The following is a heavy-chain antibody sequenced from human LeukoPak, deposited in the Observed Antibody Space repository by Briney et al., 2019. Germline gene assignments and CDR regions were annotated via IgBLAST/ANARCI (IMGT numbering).Heavy chain of an antibody. V-gene: IGHV1-18*01. CDR1: GYTFSSYG. CDR2: ISAYNGNT. D-gene: IGHD5-12*01. Sequence: GASVKVSCKASGYTFSSYGISWVRQAPGQGLEWMGWISAYNGNTNYAQKLQGGVTMTTDTSTSTAYMELRSLRSDDTAVYYCARGHSGYSGYGFWVYFDYWGQGTLVTVSS. J-gene: IGHJ4*02. CDR3: ARGHSGYSGYGFWVYFDY.